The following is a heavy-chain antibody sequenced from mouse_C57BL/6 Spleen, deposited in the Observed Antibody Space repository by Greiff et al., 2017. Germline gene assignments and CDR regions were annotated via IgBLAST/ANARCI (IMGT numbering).Heavy chain of an antibody. Sequence: QVQLQQSGAELVKPGASVKISCKASGYAFSSYWMNWVKQRPGKGLEWIGQIYPGDGDTNYNGKFKGKATLTADKSSSTAYMQLSSLTSEDSAVYCCARGDYYVSSNFDYWGQGTTLTVAS. D-gene: IGHD1-1*01. CDR1: GYAFSSYW. J-gene: IGHJ2*01. V-gene: IGHV1-80*01. CDR2: IYPGDGDT. CDR3: ARGDYYVSSNFDY.